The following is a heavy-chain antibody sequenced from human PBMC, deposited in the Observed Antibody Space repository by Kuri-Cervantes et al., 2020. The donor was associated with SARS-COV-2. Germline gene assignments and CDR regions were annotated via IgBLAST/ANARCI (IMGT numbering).Heavy chain of an antibody. CDR3: ARDHRGSDYSASTDY. CDR1: GCTFTTYN. J-gene: IGHJ4*02. Sequence: SVKVSCKASGCTFTTYNIYWVRQAPGQGLEWMGGIIPILGTTNYAQKFQGRLTISADKSSGTAYMYLSSLRSEDTATYFCARDHRGSDYSASTDYWGQGTLVTVSS. CDR2: IIPILGTT. V-gene: IGHV1-69*06. D-gene: IGHD4-17*01.